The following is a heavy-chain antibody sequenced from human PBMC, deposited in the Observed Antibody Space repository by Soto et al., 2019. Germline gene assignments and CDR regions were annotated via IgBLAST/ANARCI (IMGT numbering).Heavy chain of an antibody. CDR1: GGSISSSNW. J-gene: IGHJ4*02. D-gene: IGHD6-19*01. CDR2: IYHSGST. CDR3: ASEVAVAGRLFDY. Sequence: QVQLQESGQGLVKPSGTLSLTCAVSGGSISSSNWWSWVRQPPGKGLEWIGDIYHSGSTNYNPSLKSRVTISVDTSKNQFALKLSSVTAADTAVYYCASEVAVAGRLFDYWGQGTLVTVSS. V-gene: IGHV4-4*02.